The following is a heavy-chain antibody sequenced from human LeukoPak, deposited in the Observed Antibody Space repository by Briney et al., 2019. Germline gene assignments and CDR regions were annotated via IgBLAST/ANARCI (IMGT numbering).Heavy chain of an antibody. Sequence: PGGSLRLSCAASGFTFSSFTMNWVRQAPGKGLEWVSSISGSGSDMYYAESVKGRFTISRDNAKNSLYLQMNSLRAEDTAVYYCARDSGTAMVYYYYYYMDVWGKGTTVTVSS. J-gene: IGHJ6*03. CDR1: GFTFSSFT. D-gene: IGHD5-18*01. V-gene: IGHV3-21*01. CDR2: ISGSGSDM. CDR3: ARDSGTAMVYYYYYYMDV.